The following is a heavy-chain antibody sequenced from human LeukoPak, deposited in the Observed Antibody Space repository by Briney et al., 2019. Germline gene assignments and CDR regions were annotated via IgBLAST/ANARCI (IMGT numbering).Heavy chain of an antibody. J-gene: IGHJ3*02. CDR1: GFTFSDYS. D-gene: IGHD3-22*01. CDR3: ARLSYDSSGKVGAFDI. V-gene: IGHV3-21*01. CDR2: CSSRSTYI. Sequence: GGSLRLSCAASGFTFSDYSMNWVRQAPGKGLEWVSSCSSRSTYIYYADSVKGRFTISRDNAKNSVYLQMSSLRAEDTAVYYCARLSYDSSGKVGAFDIWGQGTMVTVSS.